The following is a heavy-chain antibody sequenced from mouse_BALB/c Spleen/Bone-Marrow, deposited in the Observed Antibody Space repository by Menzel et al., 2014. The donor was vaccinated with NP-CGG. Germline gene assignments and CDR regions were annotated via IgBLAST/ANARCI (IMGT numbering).Heavy chain of an antibody. D-gene: IGHD2-4*01. J-gene: IGHJ4*01. CDR2: ISSGGSYT. CDR3: ARVLRVYAMDY. Sequence: DVHLVESGGGLVKPGGSLKLPCAASGFAFSSYDMSWVRQTPEKRLEWVATISSGGSYTYYPDSVKGRFTISRDNARDTLYLQMSSLRSEDTALYYCARVLRVYAMDYWGQGTSVTVSS. V-gene: IGHV5-9*02. CDR1: GFAFSSYD.